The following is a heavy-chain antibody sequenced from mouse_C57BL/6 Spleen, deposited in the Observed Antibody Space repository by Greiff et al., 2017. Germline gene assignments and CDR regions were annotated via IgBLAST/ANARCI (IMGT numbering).Heavy chain of an antibody. V-gene: IGHV1-50*01. CDR3: ARRENGSWFAY. CDR2: IDPSDSYT. CDR1: GYTFTSYW. Sequence: VQLQQPGAELVKPGASVKLSCKASGYTFTSYWMQWVKQRPGQGLEWIGEIDPSDSYTNYNQKFKGKATLTVDTSSSTAYMQLSSLTSEDSAVYYCARRENGSWFAYWGQGTLVTVSA. J-gene: IGHJ3*01. D-gene: IGHD1-1*01.